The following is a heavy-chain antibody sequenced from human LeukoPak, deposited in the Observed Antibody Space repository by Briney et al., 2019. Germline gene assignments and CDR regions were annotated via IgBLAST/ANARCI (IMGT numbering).Heavy chain of an antibody. Sequence: SETLSLTCTVSGGSISSSSYYWGWIRQPPGKGLEWIGSIYHSGSTYYNPSLKSRVTISVDTSKNQFSLKLSSVTAADTAVYYCARGGIAVYAFDIWGQGTMVTVSS. V-gene: IGHV4-39*07. CDR1: GGSISSSSYY. CDR2: IYHSGST. J-gene: IGHJ3*02. D-gene: IGHD6-19*01. CDR3: ARGGIAVYAFDI.